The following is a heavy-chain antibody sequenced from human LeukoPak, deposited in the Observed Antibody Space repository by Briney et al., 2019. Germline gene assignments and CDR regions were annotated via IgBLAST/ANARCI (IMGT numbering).Heavy chain of an antibody. V-gene: IGHV4-39*01. Sequence: SETLSLTRTVSGGSISSSSYYWGWIRQPPGKGLEWIGSIYYSGSTYYNPSLKSRVTISVDTSKNQFSLRVTSVTAADTAVYYCARRPPALGAFDIWGQGTMVSVSS. CDR1: GGSISSSSYY. CDR3: ARRPPALGAFDI. J-gene: IGHJ3*02. CDR2: IYYSGST.